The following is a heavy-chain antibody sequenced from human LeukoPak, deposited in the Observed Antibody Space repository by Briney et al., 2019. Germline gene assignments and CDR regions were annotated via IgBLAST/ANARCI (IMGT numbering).Heavy chain of an antibody. Sequence: GSLRLSCAASGFTFSSYWMSWVRQAPGKGLEWIGSIYYSGSTYYNPSLKSRVTISVDTSKNQFSLKLSSVTAADTAVYYCASPGVYCSGGSCYGAMGGSIDYWGQGTLVTVSS. D-gene: IGHD2-15*01. J-gene: IGHJ4*02. CDR1: GFTFSSYW. CDR2: IYYSGST. V-gene: IGHV4-39*01. CDR3: ASPGVYCSGGSCYGAMGGSIDY.